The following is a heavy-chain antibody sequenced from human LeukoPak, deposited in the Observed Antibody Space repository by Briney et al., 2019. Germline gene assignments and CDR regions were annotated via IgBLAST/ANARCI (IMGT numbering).Heavy chain of an antibody. CDR2: INPNSGGT. CDR1: GYTFTDYY. CDR3: ARARWQLVPYFDS. Sequence: GASVKVSCKASGYTFTDYYMHWVRQAPGQGLEWMRWINPNSGGTNFAQKFQGRVAMTRDTSISTAYMELGSLRSDDTAVYYCARARWQLVPYFDSCGQGTLVTVSS. D-gene: IGHD6-6*01. J-gene: IGHJ4*02. V-gene: IGHV1-2*02.